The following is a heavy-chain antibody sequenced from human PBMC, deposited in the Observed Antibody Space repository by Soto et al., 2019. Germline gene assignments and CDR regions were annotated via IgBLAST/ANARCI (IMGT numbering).Heavy chain of an antibody. CDR1: GGSVSDKTYY. Sequence: QVQLQESGPGLLKPSETLSLTCSVSGGSVSDKTYYWSWIRQPPGKRLEWIGYVYYSGTTNYNPFLKSRVTISVDLSKTRFSLGLSSVTTAETALYYCARTTAVPNTLRSRYFFDYWGQGTLVTVSS. V-gene: IGHV4-61*01. J-gene: IGHJ4*02. D-gene: IGHD2-2*01. CDR3: ARTTAVPNTLRSRYFFDY. CDR2: VYYSGTT.